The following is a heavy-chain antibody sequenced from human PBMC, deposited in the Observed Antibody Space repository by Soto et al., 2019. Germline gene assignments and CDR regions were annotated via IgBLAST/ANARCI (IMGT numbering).Heavy chain of an antibody. D-gene: IGHD1-26*01. J-gene: IGHJ3*02. CDR3: ARDHGSDAFDI. CDR2: ISYDGSNK. CDR1: GFTFSSYA. V-gene: IGHV3-30-3*01. Sequence: GGSLRLSCAASGFTFSSYAMHWVRQAPGKGLEWVAVISYDGSNKYYADSVKGRFTISRDNSKNTLYLQMNSLRAEDTAVYYCARDHGSDAFDIWGQGTMVTVSS.